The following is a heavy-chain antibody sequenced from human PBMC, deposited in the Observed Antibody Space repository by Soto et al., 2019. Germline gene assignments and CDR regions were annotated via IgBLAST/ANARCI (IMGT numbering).Heavy chain of an antibody. V-gene: IGHV3-23*01. Sequence: GGSLRLSCAGSGFTFSSNAMSWVRQAPGKGLEWVSSVSGDGYASDYADSVKGRFTVSRHNSKNTLYLQMNSLRAEDTAVYYCAKRHYYGSGSFALATWGQGTLVTVSS. CDR2: VSGDGYAS. D-gene: IGHD3-10*01. J-gene: IGHJ4*03. CDR1: GFTFSSNA. CDR3: AKRHYYGSGSFALAT.